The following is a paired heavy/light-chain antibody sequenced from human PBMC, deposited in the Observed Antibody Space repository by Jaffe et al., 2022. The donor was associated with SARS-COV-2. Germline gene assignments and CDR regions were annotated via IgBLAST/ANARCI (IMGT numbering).Heavy chain of an antibody. V-gene: IGHV1-46*01. CDR2: INPSDGSI. Sequence: QVQLVQSGAEVKKPGASVKVSCKASGYTFTSYYMHWVRQAPGQGLEWMGIINPSDGSISYAQKFQGRVTMTRDTSTSTVHMEVSSLRSEDTAVYYCAREVAAGTVAWFDPWGQGTLVTVSS. CDR3: AREVAAGTVAWFDP. J-gene: IGHJ5*02. CDR1: GYTFTSYY. D-gene: IGHD6-13*01.
Light chain of an antibody. Sequence: SSELTQDPAVSVALGQTVRITCQGDSLRSYYASWYQQKPGQAPVLVIYGKNNRPSGIPDRFSGSNSGNTASLTITGAQAEDEADYYCDSRDSSGNLWVFGGGTKLTVL. J-gene: IGLJ3*02. CDR1: SLRSYY. CDR3: DSRDSSGNLWV. CDR2: GKN. V-gene: IGLV3-19*01.